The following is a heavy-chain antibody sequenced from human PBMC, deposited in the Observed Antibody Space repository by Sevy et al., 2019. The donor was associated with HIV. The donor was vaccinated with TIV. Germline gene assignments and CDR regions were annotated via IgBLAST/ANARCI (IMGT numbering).Heavy chain of an antibody. V-gene: IGHV3-30-3*01. CDR2: VSYDGSNT. J-gene: IGHJ3*02. CDR1: GFAFSDYA. CDR3: ARFPPQRAFDI. Sequence: GGSLRLSCEAFGFAFSDYAMHWVRQVPGKGLEWLAVVSYDGSNTSYAGSVKGRFTVSRDNSKNTLYLQMNSLRRDDTAVFYCARFPPQRAFDIWGQGTTVTVSS.